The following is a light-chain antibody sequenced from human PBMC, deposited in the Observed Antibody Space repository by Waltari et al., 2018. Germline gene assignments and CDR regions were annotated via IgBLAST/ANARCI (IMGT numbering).Light chain of an antibody. Sequence: QSVLPQPPSASGTPGQRVTISCSGSRSNIGSHSVYWYQQPPGMAPQLLIFSNNPRPSVVPDRFSGSEAGTAASRASTGLRSEDEADYYCATWDVVTVFGGGTKLTVL. CDR1: RSNIGSHS. CDR2: SNN. J-gene: IGLJ3*02. V-gene: IGLV1-47*01. CDR3: ATWDVVTV.